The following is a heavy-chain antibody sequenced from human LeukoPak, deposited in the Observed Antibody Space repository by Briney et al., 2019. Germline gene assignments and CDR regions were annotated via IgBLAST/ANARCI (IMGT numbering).Heavy chain of an antibody. CDR3: ATRGGDLDY. Sequence: GESLKISCKGSGYSFNNYWIDWVRQMPGKGLEWMGIIYPGDSDTKYSPSFQGQVTISADKSISTAYLQWNSLKASDSAMYYCATRGGDLDYWGQGTLVTVSS. D-gene: IGHD3-16*01. V-gene: IGHV5-51*01. CDR1: GYSFNNYW. CDR2: IYPGDSDT. J-gene: IGHJ4*02.